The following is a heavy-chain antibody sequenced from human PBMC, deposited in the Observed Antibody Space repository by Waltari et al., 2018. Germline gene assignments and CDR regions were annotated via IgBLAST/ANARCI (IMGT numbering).Heavy chain of an antibody. CDR2: ISSSSSYI. D-gene: IGHD2-21*02. CDR3: ARDVGYGGNSGPFDY. J-gene: IGHJ4*02. CDR1: GFTFSSYS. Sequence: EVQLVESGGGLVKPGGSLRLSCAASGFTFSSYSMNWVRQAPGKGLEWVSGISSSSSYIYYADSVKGRFTISRDNAKNSLYLQMNSLRAEDTAVYYCARDVGYGGNSGPFDYWGQGTLVTVSS. V-gene: IGHV3-21*01.